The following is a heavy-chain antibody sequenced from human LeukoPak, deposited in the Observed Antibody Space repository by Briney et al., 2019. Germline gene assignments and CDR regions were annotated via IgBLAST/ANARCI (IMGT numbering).Heavy chain of an antibody. D-gene: IGHD2-8*01. CDR3: ARDPIYCTNGVCYEFDY. V-gene: IGHV1-69*13. CDR1: GGTFSSYA. J-gene: IGHJ4*02. CDR2: IIPIFGTA. Sequence: ASVKVSCKASGGTFSSYAISWVRRAPGQGLEWMGGIIPIFGTANYAQKFQGRVTITADESTSTAYMELSSLRSEDTAVYYCARDPIYCTNGVCYEFDYWGQGTLVTVSS.